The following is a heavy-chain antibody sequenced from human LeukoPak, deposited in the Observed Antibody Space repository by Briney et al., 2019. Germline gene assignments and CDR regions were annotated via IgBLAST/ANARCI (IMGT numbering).Heavy chain of an antibody. V-gene: IGHV4-4*02. J-gene: IGHJ3*02. CDR1: GGSSSSSNW. Sequence: SETLSLTCAVSGGSSSSSNWWSWVRQPPGKGLEWIGEIYYSGSTNYNPSLKGRVTISVDESKKQFSLKVNSVTAADTAVYYCARVYTWNDGAFDIWGQGTMVTVSS. D-gene: IGHD1-1*01. CDR2: IYYSGST. CDR3: ARVYTWNDGAFDI.